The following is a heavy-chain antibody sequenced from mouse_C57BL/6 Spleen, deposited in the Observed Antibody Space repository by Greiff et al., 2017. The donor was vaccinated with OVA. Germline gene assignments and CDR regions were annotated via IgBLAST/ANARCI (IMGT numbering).Heavy chain of an antibody. Sequence: VQLQQSGAELVKPGASVKISCKASGYAFSSYWMNWVKQRPGKGLEWIGQIYPGDGDTNYNGKFKGKATLTADKSSSTAYMQLSSLTSEDSAVYFCARSDDYDHYYAMDYWGQGTSVTVSS. CDR2: IYPGDGDT. CDR3: ARSDDYDHYYAMDY. D-gene: IGHD2-4*01. J-gene: IGHJ4*01. V-gene: IGHV1-80*01. CDR1: GYAFSSYW.